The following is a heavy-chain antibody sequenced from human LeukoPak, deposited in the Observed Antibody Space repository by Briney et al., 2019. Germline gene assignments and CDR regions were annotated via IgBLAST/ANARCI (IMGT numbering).Heavy chain of an antibody. CDR3: ARNALDTSGTYYNPQPFDY. CDR2: VYYSGST. Sequence: SETLSLTCTVSGGSISTYFWSWIRQPPGKGLEWIGYVYYSGSTNYNPSLKSRVTISVDTSKNQFSLKLTSVTAADTAVYYCARNALDTSGTYYNPQPFDYWGQGTLVTVSS. D-gene: IGHD3-10*01. V-gene: IGHV4-59*01. J-gene: IGHJ4*02. CDR1: GGSISTYF.